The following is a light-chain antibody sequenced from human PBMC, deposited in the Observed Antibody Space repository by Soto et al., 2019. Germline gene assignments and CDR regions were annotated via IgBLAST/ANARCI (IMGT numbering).Light chain of an antibody. CDR2: AAS. CDR3: QPYNSYPLT. V-gene: IGKV1-16*01. CDR1: QGMSND. Sequence: DIQMTQSPSSLSASVGDRVTITCRASQGMSNDLAWFQQKPGKDPKSLIYAASSLPSWVPSTFSGSGSGTDFTLTISSLQPEDFATYYCQPYNSYPLTCGGGTKVEIK. J-gene: IGKJ4*01.